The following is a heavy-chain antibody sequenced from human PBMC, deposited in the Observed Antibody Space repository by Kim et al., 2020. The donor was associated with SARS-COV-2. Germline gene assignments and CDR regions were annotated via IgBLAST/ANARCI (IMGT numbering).Heavy chain of an antibody. V-gene: IGHV4-4*02. J-gene: IGHJ4*02. CDR3: ARTPGYSGYDLH. D-gene: IGHD5-12*01. Sequence: NYNPSLKSRVTISVDKSKNQFSLKLSSVTAADTAVYYCARTPGYSGYDLHWGQGTLVTVSS.